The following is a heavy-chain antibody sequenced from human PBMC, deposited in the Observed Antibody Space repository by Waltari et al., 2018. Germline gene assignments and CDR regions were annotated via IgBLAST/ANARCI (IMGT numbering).Heavy chain of an antibody. Sequence: QVQLVESGGGVVQPGRSLSLSCAASGFTLSSYGLHWVRRAPGKGLEWVAVISYDGSNKYYADSVKGRFTISRDNSKNTLYLQMNSLRAEDTAVYYCASVDDFWSGYNYWGQGTLVTVSS. D-gene: IGHD3-3*01. V-gene: IGHV3-30*03. CDR3: ASVDDFWSGYNY. CDR2: ISYDGSNK. CDR1: GFTLSSYG. J-gene: IGHJ4*02.